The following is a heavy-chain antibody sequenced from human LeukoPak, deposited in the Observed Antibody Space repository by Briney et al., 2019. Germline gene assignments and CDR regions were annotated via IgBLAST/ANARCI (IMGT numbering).Heavy chain of an antibody. J-gene: IGHJ4*02. Sequence: GGSLRLSCAASGFTFSSYAMSWVRQAPGKGLEWVSAISGSGGSTYYVDSVKGRFTISRDNPKNTLYLQMNSLRAEDTAVYYCAKDGTSMFYYDFWSGSANFDYWGQGTLVTVSS. CDR1: GFTFSSYA. CDR3: AKDGTSMFYYDFWSGSANFDY. CDR2: ISGSGGST. V-gene: IGHV3-23*01. D-gene: IGHD3-3*01.